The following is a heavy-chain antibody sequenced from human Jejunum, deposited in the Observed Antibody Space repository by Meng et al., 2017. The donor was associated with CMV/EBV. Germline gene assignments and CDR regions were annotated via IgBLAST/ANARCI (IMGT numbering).Heavy chain of an antibody. Sequence: SCVACGFSFSAHQRDWVRQAPGKGLEWVAGVSFDGGIKNYADSVKGRFTVSRDNSKNTLFLQMDSLRAEDTALYYCTKSNYGWSFDYWGKGTLVTVSS. CDR1: GFSFSAHQ. D-gene: IGHD4-11*01. CDR3: TKSNYGWSFDY. V-gene: IGHV3-30*18. J-gene: IGHJ4*02. CDR2: VSFDGGIK.